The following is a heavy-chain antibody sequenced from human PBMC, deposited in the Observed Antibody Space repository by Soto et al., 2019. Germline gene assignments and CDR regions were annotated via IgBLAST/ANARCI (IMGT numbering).Heavy chain of an antibody. V-gene: IGHV4-31*03. CDR2: IYNSGTT. CDR3: ARDPAP. J-gene: IGHJ5*02. CDR1: GGSITRGGYY. Sequence: SETLSLTCTVYGGSITRGGYYWSWIRQHPGKGLEWIGYIYNSGTTYYNPSLKSRVTISVDTSKNQFSLKLTSVTAADTAVYYCARDPAPWGQGTLVS.